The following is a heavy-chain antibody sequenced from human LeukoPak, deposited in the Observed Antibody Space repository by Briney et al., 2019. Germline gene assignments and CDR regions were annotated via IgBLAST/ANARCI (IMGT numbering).Heavy chain of an antibody. Sequence: SETLSLTCTVSGGSISNYYWTWIRQPAGKGLEWIGRIYTSGSTNYNPSLKSRVTISVDTSKNQFSLKLSSVTAADTAVYYCAREGIRVDAFDIWGQGTMVTVSS. CDR2: IYTSGST. V-gene: IGHV4-4*07. J-gene: IGHJ3*02. CDR3: AREGIRVDAFDI. CDR1: GGSISNYY. D-gene: IGHD3-3*02.